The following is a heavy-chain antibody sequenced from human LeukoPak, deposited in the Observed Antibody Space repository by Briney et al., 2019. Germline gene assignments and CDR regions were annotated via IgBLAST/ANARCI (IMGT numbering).Heavy chain of an antibody. Sequence: PSETLSLTCAVYGGSFSGYYWSWIRQPPGKGRECSGEINHSGSTNYNPSLKSRVTISVDTSKNQFSLKLSSVTAADTAVYYCASLGGASYYYYYMDVWGKGTTVTVSS. J-gene: IGHJ6*03. D-gene: IGHD3-16*01. CDR1: GGSFSGYY. CDR3: ASLGGASYYYYYMDV. CDR2: INHSGST. V-gene: IGHV4-34*01.